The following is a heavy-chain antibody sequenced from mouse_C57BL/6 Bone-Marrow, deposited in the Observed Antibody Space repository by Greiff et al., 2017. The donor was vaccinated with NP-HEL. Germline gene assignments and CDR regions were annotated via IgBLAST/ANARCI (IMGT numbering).Heavy chain of an antibody. V-gene: IGHV3-1*01. Sequence: EVKVEESGPGMVKPSQSLSLTCTVTGYSITSGYDWHWIRHFPGNKLEWMGYISYSGSTNYNPSLKSRISITHDTSKNHFFLKLNSVTTEDTATYYCARDGYYSRGYFDVWGTGTTVTVSS. CDR1: GYSITSGYD. CDR3: ARDGYYSRGYFDV. CDR2: ISYSGST. J-gene: IGHJ1*03. D-gene: IGHD2-3*01.